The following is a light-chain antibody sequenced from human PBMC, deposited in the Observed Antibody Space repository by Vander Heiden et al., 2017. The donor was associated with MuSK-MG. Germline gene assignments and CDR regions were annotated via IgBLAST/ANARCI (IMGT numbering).Light chain of an antibody. Sequence: EIVMMQSPATLSVSPGERATLSCRASQSISSNLAWYQQKPGQAPRLLIFGASTRATGVPARFSGSGYGTDFTLTISSRQSEDIAVYYCQQYHNWPPITFGQGTRLDIK. V-gene: IGKV3-15*01. CDR1: QSISSN. CDR3: QQYHNWPPIT. J-gene: IGKJ5*01. CDR2: GAS.